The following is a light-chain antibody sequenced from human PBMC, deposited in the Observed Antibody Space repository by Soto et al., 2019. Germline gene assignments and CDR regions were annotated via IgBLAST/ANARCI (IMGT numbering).Light chain of an antibody. J-gene: IGLJ1*01. CDR1: SSDIGDYNY. V-gene: IGLV2-14*01. CDR2: DVS. Sequence: QSVLTQPASVSGSPGQSITISCVGTSSDIGDYNYVSWYQQHPGKVPKVIIYDVSNRPSGVSYRFSGSKSGNTASLTVSGLQAEDEADYYCCSYTRSGTLFFGTGTRVTAL. CDR3: CSYTRSGTLF.